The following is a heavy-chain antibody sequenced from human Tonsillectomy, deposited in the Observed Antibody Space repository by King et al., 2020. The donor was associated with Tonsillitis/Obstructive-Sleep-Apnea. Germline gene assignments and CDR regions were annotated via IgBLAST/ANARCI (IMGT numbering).Heavy chain of an antibody. CDR3: ARGLRQSLPWEPYYYYYMDV. J-gene: IGHJ6*03. D-gene: IGHD1-26*01. CDR2: IYYSGRT. Sequence: VQLQESGPGLVKPSETLSRTCTVSGGSISSYYWSWIRQPQGKGLEWLGYIYYSGRTNYNPYLKSRDTISVDTSKNQFSLKLSSVTAADTAGYYWARGLRQSLPWEPYYYYYMDVWGKGPTVTVSS. V-gene: IGHV4-59*01. CDR1: GGSISSYY.